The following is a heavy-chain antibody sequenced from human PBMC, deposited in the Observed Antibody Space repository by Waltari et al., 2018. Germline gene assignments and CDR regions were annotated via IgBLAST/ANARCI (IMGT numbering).Heavy chain of an antibody. V-gene: IGHV1-2*06. Sequence: QVQLVQSGAEVKKPGASVKVSCKASGYTFTGYYMHWVRQAPGQGLEWMGRINPNSGGTNYAQKFQGRVTMTRDTSISTAYMELSRLRSDDTAVYYCARGPDTIVGAPLSYFQHWGQGTLVTVSS. D-gene: IGHD1-26*01. CDR2: INPNSGGT. CDR3: ARGPDTIVGAPLSYFQH. CDR1: GYTFTGYY. J-gene: IGHJ1*01.